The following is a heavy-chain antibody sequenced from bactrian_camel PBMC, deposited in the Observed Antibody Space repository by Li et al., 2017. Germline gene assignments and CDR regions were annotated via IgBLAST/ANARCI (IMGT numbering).Heavy chain of an antibody. J-gene: IGHJ6*01. Sequence: HVQLVESGGGLVQPGGSLRLSCAASGFTFSSYMSWIRQTPGKGLEWVASIYAGGYTKYYVDSVKGRFTISRDDAKNTVYLQMNNLKSEDTALYYCTTGTTAYGGSWFTSGYWGQGTQVTVS. V-gene: IGHV3-2*01. CDR2: IYAGGYTK. D-gene: IGHD6*01. CDR3: TTGTTAYGGSWFTSGY. CDR1: GFTFSSY.